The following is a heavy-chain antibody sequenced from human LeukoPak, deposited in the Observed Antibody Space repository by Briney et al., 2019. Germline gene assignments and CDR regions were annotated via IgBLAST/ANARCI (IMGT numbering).Heavy chain of an antibody. D-gene: IGHD6-19*01. V-gene: IGHV3-7*01. Sequence: HPGGSLRLSCAASGLTFSSYWMSWARQAPGKGLEWVANIKQDGSEKYYVDSVKGRFTISRDNAKNSLYLQMNSLRAEDTAVYYCARGRAVADYWGQGTLVTVSS. CDR2: IKQDGSEK. J-gene: IGHJ4*02. CDR3: ARGRAVADY. CDR1: GLTFSSYW.